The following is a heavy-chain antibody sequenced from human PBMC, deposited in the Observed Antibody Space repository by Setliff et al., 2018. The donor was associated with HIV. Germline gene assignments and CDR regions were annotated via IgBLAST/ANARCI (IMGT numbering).Heavy chain of an antibody. V-gene: IGHV3-23*01. CDR1: GFTFSSYA. Sequence: GGSLRLSCAASGFTFSSYAMSWVRQAPGKGLESVSAISGSGGSTYYADSVKGRFTISRDNSKNTLYLQMNSLRAEDTAVYYCAKDRTVVVITIFDYWGQGTLVTVCS. J-gene: IGHJ4*02. CDR3: AKDRTVVVITIFDY. CDR2: ISGSGGST. D-gene: IGHD3-22*01.